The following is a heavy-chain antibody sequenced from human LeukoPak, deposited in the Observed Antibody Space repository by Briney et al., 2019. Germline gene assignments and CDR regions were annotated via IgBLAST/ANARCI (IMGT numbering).Heavy chain of an antibody. D-gene: IGHD6-13*01. CDR1: GFTFSSYS. CDR3: AREDPFPGIAAAGLDY. Sequence: GGSLRLSCAASGFTFSSYSMNWVRQAPGKGLEWVSYISSSSSTIYYADSVKGRFAISRDNAKNSLYLQMNSLRDEDTAVYYCAREDPFPGIAAAGLDYWGQGTLVTVSS. CDR2: ISSSSSTI. V-gene: IGHV3-48*02. J-gene: IGHJ4*02.